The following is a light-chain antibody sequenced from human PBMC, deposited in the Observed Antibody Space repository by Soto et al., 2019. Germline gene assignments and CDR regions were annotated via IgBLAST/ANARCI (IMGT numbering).Light chain of an antibody. CDR1: QSISSW. CDR2: DAS. CDR3: QQYNHYWT. J-gene: IGKJ1*01. Sequence: DIQITQSPSTLSASVGDRVTITCRASQSISSWLAWYQQKPGKAPKVLIYDASSLESGVPSRFSGSGSGTESSLTISSLQPDDFATYYCQQYNHYWTFGQGTKVEIK. V-gene: IGKV1-5*01.